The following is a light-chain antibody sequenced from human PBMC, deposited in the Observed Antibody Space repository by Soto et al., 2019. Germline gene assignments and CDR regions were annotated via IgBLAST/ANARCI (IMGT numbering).Light chain of an antibody. CDR2: TAS. CDR3: RQRSSLWT. CDR1: QSVSSSS. J-gene: IGKJ1*01. Sequence: EILFTQSPGTVSSSQGDRATLSCRASQSVSSSSLAWYQQRPGQAPRLLIFTASSRATGTPDRFSGSGSGTDFTLTSSSLEPEDFAVYYCRQRSSLWTFGQGTKVDIK. V-gene: IGKV3D-20*02.